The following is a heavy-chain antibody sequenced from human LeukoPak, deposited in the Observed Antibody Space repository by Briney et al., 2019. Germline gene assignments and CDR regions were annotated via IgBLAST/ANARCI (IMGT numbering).Heavy chain of an antibody. V-gene: IGHV4-61*01. Sequence: SETLSLTCTVSGGSLSSGSYYWSWIRQPPGKGLEWIGYIYYSGSTNYNPSLKSRVTISVDTSKNQFSLKLSSVTAADTAVYYCAREGPSFWSGPDYGMDVWGQGTTVTVSS. J-gene: IGHJ6*02. D-gene: IGHD3-3*01. CDR3: AREGPSFWSGPDYGMDV. CDR2: IYYSGST. CDR1: GGSLSSGSYY.